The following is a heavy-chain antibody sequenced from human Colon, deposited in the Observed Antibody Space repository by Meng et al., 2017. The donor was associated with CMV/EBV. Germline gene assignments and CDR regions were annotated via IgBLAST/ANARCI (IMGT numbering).Heavy chain of an antibody. D-gene: IGHD1-26*01. CDR3: ARGHPGGRFYYWFDP. Sequence: SGDSINSDDSYWSWIRQHPGKGLEWIGYIYNSGSTYYNPSLRSRVTISADRSKNKFSLKLRSVTAADTAVYYCARGHPGGRFYYWFDPWGQGTLVTVSS. CDR1: GDSINSDDSY. J-gene: IGHJ5*02. V-gene: IGHV4-31*02. CDR2: IYNSGST.